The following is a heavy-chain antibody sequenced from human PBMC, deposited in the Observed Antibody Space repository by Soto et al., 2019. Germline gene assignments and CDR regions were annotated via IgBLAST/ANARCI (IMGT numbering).Heavy chain of an antibody. CDR1: GGSISSSSYY. V-gene: IGHV4-39*01. J-gene: IGHJ5*02. CDR3: ARYDILTGYYPAYNWFDP. D-gene: IGHD3-9*01. CDR2: IYYSGST. Sequence: SETLSLTCTVSGGSISSSSYYWGWIRQPPGKGLEWIGSIYYSGSTYYNPSLKSRVTISVDTSKSQFSLKLSSVTAADTAVYYCARYDILTGYYPAYNWFDPWGQGTLVTVSS.